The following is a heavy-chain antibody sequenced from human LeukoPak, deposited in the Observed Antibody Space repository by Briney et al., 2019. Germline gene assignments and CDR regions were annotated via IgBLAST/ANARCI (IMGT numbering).Heavy chain of an antibody. D-gene: IGHD5-12*01. J-gene: IGHJ4*02. CDR1: GYTFTSYG. Sequence: ASVKVSCKASGYTFTSYGISWVRQAPGQGLEWMGWFSGYNGNTNHAQKFQGRATMTTDTSTSTVYMEMRSLRSDDTAVYYCARESGEYSGYDLITRPPGDYWGQGTLVTVSS. CDR3: ARESGEYSGYDLITRPPGDY. V-gene: IGHV1-18*01. CDR2: FSGYNGNT.